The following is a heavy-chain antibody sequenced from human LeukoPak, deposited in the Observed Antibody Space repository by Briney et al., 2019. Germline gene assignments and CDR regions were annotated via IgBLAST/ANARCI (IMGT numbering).Heavy chain of an antibody. J-gene: IGHJ3*02. Sequence: ASVKVSCKASGYTFTDYYMHWVRQAPGQGLEWMGLINPNSGGTNYAQKFRGRVTMTRDTSTSTAYMELSRLRSDDTAVYYCATMVARGGYCSSSSCYGGFDIWGEGTLATV. D-gene: IGHD2-2*03. CDR3: ATMVARGGYCSSSSCYGGFDI. CDR2: INPNSGGT. V-gene: IGHV1-2*02. CDR1: GYTFTDYY.